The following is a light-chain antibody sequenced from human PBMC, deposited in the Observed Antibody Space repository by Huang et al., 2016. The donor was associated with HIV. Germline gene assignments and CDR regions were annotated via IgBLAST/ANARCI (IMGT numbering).Light chain of an antibody. CDR3: QQYDDWPPWT. J-gene: IGKJ1*01. CDR1: QNISR. V-gene: IGKV3-15*01. Sequence: EIVMTQSPATLSVSPGERAILSCRASQNISRLAWYQQKSGQSPRLLIYDESSRATGIPARFSGSGSGTEFTLTVSSLQSEDFALYYCQQYDDWPPWTFGPGTQVDIK. CDR2: DES.